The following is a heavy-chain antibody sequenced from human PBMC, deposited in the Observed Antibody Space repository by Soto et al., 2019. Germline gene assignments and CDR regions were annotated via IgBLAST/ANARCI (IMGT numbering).Heavy chain of an antibody. CDR2: INSDWSST. CDR1: GFPFSSYG. Sequence: GGSLSLSCAASGFPFSSYGMHWVRLPPGTGLVWVSRINSDWSSTSYADSVKGRFTISRDNAKNTLYLQMNSLRAEDTAVYYCARVYKPAVVYYYYGMDVWGQGTTVTVSS. D-gene: IGHD1-20*01. J-gene: IGHJ6*02. CDR3: ARVYKPAVVYYYYGMDV. V-gene: IGHV3-74*01.